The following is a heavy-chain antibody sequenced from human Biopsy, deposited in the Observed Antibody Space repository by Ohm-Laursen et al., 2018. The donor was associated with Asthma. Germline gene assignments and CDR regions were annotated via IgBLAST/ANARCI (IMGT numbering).Heavy chain of an antibody. D-gene: IGHD6-6*01. CDR1: GDAMSTSGSY. Sequence: SETLSLTCIVSGDAMSTSGSYWGWIRQSPGKGLEWIGSIYYSGRTYYNRSLESRVTISADTSKNHFSLKVTSVTAADTAVYYCAGAVSSRSYWFFDLWGRGGLVTVSS. CDR3: AGAVSSRSYWFFDL. J-gene: IGHJ2*01. V-gene: IGHV4-39*02. CDR2: IYYSGRT.